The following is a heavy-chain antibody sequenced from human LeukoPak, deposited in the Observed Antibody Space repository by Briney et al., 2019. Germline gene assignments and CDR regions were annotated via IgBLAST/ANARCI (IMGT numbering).Heavy chain of an antibody. J-gene: IGHJ4*02. CDR2: IKQDGIEK. CDR1: GFTFTNFA. D-gene: IGHD5-24*01. CDR3: ERGWAVDF. V-gene: IGHV3-7*01. Sequence: GGSLRLSCAASGFTFTNFAMKWVRQAPGKGLECVANIKQDGIEKYYLDSVKGRFTISRDNAKNSVYLQMNSLRVEDTAVYYCERGWAVDFWGQGTLVTVSS.